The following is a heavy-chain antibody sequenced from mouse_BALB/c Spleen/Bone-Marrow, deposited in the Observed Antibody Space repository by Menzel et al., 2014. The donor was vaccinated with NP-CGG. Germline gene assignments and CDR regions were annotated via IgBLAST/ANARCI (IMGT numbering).Heavy chain of an antibody. CDR3: ARDGYDDY. V-gene: IGHV7-3*02. CDR2: IRNKANGYTT. CDR1: GFTFTDYY. J-gene: IGHJ2*01. D-gene: IGHD2-2*01. Sequence: DVKLVESGGGLVQPGGSLRLSCATSGFTFTDYYMSWVRQPPGKALEWLGFIRNKANGYTTEYSASVKGRFTISRDNSQSILYLQMNTLRAEDSATYYCARDGYDDYWGQGTTLTVPS.